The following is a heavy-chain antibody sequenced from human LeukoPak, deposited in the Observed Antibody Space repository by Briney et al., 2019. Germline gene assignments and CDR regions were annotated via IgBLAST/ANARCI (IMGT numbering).Heavy chain of an antibody. CDR1: GYTLTELS. J-gene: IGHJ6*04. CDR2: FDPEDGET. V-gene: IGHV1-24*01. D-gene: IGHD3-10*01. Sequence: ASVKVSCKVSGYTLTELSMHWVRQAPGKGPEWMGGFDPEDGETIYAQKFQGRVTMTEDTSTDTAYMELSSLRSEDTAVYYCATVTITMVRGVRYGMDVWGKGTTVTVSS. CDR3: ATVTITMVRGVRYGMDV.